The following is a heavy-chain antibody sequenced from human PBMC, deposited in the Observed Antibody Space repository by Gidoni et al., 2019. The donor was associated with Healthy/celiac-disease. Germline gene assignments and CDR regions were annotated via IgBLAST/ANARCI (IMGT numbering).Heavy chain of an antibody. CDR1: GFTFSSYS. Sequence: EVQLVESGGGLVKPGGSLRLSCAASGFTFSSYSMNWVRQAPGKGLEWVSSISSSSSYIYYADSVKGRFTISRDNAKNSLYLQMNSLRAEDTAVYYCAREGTIFGVVSDAFDIWGQGTMVTVSS. CDR2: ISSSSSYI. CDR3: AREGTIFGVVSDAFDI. V-gene: IGHV3-21*01. D-gene: IGHD3-3*01. J-gene: IGHJ3*02.